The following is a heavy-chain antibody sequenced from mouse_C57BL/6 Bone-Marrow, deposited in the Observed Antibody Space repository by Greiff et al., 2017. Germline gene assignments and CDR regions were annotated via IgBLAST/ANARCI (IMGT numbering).Heavy chain of an antibody. V-gene: IGHV14-4*01. CDR1: GFNIKDDY. J-gene: IGHJ2*01. CDR3: SSFDGNYFDF. Sequence: EVQLQQSGAELVRPGASVKLSCTASGFNIKDDYIHWVKQRPEQGLEWIGWIDPDIGDTEYASKFQGQATITSDTASNTAYLQLSSLTSEDTAVYYCSSFDGNYFDFWGQGTPLTVAS. CDR2: IDPDIGDT. D-gene: IGHD2-3*01.